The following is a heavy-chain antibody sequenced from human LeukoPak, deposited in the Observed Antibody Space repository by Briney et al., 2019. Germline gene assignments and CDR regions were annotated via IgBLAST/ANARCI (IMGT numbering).Heavy chain of an antibody. CDR1: GGSISNYY. V-gene: IGHV4-4*07. Sequence: PSETLSLTCTVSGGSISNYYWSWIRQPAEKGLEWIGRVYTSGSTNYNPSLQSRVTMSVDTSKKQFSLKLSSVTAADTAVYYCARGFAGSWYYFDYWGQGTLVTVSS. CDR3: ARGFAGSWYYFDY. J-gene: IGHJ4*02. D-gene: IGHD6-13*01. CDR2: VYTSGST.